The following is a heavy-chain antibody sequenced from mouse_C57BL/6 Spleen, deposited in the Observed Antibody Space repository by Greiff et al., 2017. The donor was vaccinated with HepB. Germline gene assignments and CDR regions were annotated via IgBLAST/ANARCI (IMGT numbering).Heavy chain of an antibody. V-gene: IGHV1-26*01. CDR2: INPNNGGT. Sequence: VQLQQSGPELVKPGASVKISCKASGYTFTDYYMNWVKQSHGKSLEWIGDINPNNGGTSYNQKFKGKATLTVDKSSSTAYMELRSLTSEDSAVYYCARSYSDGDDWGQGTTLTVSS. J-gene: IGHJ2*01. D-gene: IGHD2-12*01. CDR3: ARSYSDGDD. CDR1: GYTFTDYY.